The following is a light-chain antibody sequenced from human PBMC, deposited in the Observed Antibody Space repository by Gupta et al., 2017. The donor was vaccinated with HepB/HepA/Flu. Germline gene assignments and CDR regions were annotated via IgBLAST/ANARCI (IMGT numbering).Light chain of an antibody. J-gene: IGLJ1*01. CDR2: DVT. Sequence: QSALPQPRSVSGSPGQSVTISCTGTSYDVGGYNYVSWFQHYPGKAPILMFYDVTRRPAGVPELFAGSKSSTTSSLTISVLQADDEADYCCCSYAGQYIYVFGTGTEVTVL. V-gene: IGLV2-11*01. CDR3: CSYAGQYIYV. CDR1: SYDVGGYNY.